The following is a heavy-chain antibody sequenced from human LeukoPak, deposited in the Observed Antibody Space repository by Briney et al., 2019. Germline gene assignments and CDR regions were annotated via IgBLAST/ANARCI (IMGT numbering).Heavy chain of an antibody. CDR3: AREVAGIDY. D-gene: IGHD6-19*01. CDR1: GFTFSSYS. V-gene: IGHV3-48*01. CDR2: ISSSSGTI. J-gene: IGHJ4*02. Sequence: GSRRLSCAASGFTFSSYSMNWVRQAPGKGLEWVSYISSSSGTIYYADSVKGRFTISRDNAKNSLYLQMNSLRAEDTAVYYCAREVAGIDYWGQGTLVTVSS.